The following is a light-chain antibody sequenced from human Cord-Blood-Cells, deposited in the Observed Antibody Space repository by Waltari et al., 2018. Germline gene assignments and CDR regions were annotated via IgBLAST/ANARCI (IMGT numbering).Light chain of an antibody. Sequence: QSPATLSLSPGERATLSCRASQSVSSYLAWYQQKPGQAPRLLIYDASNRATGIPARFSGSGSGTDFTLTISSLEPEDFAVYYCQQRSNWLPITFGQGTRL. V-gene: IGKV3-11*01. CDR2: DAS. J-gene: IGKJ5*01. CDR3: QQRSNWLPIT. CDR1: QSVSSY.